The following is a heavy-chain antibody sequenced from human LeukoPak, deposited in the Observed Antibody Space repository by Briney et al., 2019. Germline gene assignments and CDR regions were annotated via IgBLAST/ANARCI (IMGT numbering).Heavy chain of an antibody. CDR3: ARHQDYGDYCWFDP. Sequence: SETLSLTCTVSGGSISSYYWSWIRQPPGKGLEWIGYIYYSGSTNYNPSLKSRVTISVDTSKNQFSLKLSSVTAADTAVYYCARHQDYGDYCWFDPWGQGTLVTVSS. V-gene: IGHV4-59*08. CDR2: IYYSGST. D-gene: IGHD4-17*01. J-gene: IGHJ5*02. CDR1: GGSISSYY.